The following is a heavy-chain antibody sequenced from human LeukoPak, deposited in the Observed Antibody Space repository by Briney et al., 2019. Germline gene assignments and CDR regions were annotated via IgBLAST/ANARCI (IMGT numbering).Heavy chain of an antibody. V-gene: IGHV1-69*10. CDR2: IIPILGIA. Sequence: GASVKVSCQASGGTFSSYAISWERQAPGQGLEWMGRIIPILGIANYAQKFQGRVTITADKSTSTAYMELSSLRSEDTAVYYCARRGSGSYSENYFDYWGQGTLVTVSS. D-gene: IGHD1-26*01. CDR1: GGTFSSYA. CDR3: ARRGSGSYSENYFDY. J-gene: IGHJ4*02.